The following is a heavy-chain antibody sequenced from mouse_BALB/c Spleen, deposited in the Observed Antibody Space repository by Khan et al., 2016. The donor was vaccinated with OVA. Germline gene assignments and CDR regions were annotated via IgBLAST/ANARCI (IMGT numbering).Heavy chain of an antibody. CDR1: GYTFTDYY. Sequence: QVQLQQSGAELARPGASVKLSCKASGYTFTDYYINWVKQRTGQGLEGIGEISPGSGDTYYNEKFKGKATLTADKSSSTAYMQLSGLTSEASAVSFCARRNYFGYTFAYWGQGTLVTVSA. V-gene: IGHV1-77*01. D-gene: IGHD1-2*01. CDR3: ARRNYFGYTFAY. CDR2: ISPGSGDT. J-gene: IGHJ3*01.